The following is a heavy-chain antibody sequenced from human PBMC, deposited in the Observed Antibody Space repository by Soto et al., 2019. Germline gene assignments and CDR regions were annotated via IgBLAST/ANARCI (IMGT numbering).Heavy chain of an antibody. J-gene: IGHJ4*02. V-gene: IGHV1-18*01. D-gene: IGHD1-7*01. CDR1: GYTFTSYG. CDR3: VRDHWLELRRSHPPHWDY. Sequence: ASVKVSCKASGYTFTSYGISWVRQAPGQGLEWMGWISAYNGNTNYAQKLQGRVTMTTDTSTSTAYMELRSLRSDDTAVYYCVRDHWLELRRSHPPHWDYWGQGTLVTVSS. CDR2: ISAYNGNT.